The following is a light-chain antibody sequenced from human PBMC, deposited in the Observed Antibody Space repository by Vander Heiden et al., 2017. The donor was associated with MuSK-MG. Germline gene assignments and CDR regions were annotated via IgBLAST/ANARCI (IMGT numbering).Light chain of an antibody. J-gene: IGLJ1*01. CDR3: AAWDDSLNGYV. Sequence: QSVLTQPPSASGTPGQRVTVSCSGSSSNIGSNTVNWYQQLPRTAPKLLIYRNNQRSSGVPDRFSGSKSGTSASLAISGLQSEDEADYYCAAWDDSLNGYVFGTGTKVTGL. V-gene: IGLV1-44*01. CDR1: SSNIGSNT. CDR2: RNN.